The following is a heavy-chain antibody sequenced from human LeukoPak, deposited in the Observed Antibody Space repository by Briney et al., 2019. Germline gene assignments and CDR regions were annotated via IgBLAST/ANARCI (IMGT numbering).Heavy chain of an antibody. J-gene: IGHJ4*02. D-gene: IGHD6-19*01. V-gene: IGHV3-49*04. CDR2: IRSKAYGGIT. Sequence: GGSLRLSCTASGFTFGDYAMSWVRQAPGKGLEWVGFIRSKAYGGITEYAASTKGRFTISRDDSKSIAYLQMNSLKTEDTAVYYCTREVRPAGYSSGWYHYFDYWGQGTLVTVSS. CDR1: GFTFGDYA. CDR3: TREVRPAGYSSGWYHYFDY.